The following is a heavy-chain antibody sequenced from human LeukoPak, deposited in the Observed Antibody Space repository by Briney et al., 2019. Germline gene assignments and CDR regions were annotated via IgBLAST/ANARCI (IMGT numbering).Heavy chain of an antibody. CDR3: ARDGITGTTPFDY. J-gene: IGHJ4*02. CDR2: IYYSGST. D-gene: IGHD1-7*01. CDR1: GGSISSYY. V-gene: IGHV4-59*01. Sequence: SETLSLTCTVSGGSISSYYWSWIRQPPGKGLEWIGYIYYSGSTNYNPSLKSRVTISVDTSKNQFSLKLSSVTAAVTAVYYCARDGITGTTPFDYWGQGTLVTVSS.